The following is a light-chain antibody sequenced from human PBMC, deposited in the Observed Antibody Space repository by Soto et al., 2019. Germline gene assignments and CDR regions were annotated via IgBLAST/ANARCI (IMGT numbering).Light chain of an antibody. Sequence: EIVMTQSPGTLSVSPGERATLSCRASQSVGNNLAWYQQKPGQAPRLLIYGASSRATGIPDRFSGSGSGTDFTLTISRLEPEDFAVYYCQQYGSSPAFGQGTKVDIK. CDR2: GAS. J-gene: IGKJ1*01. CDR1: QSVGNN. CDR3: QQYGSSPA. V-gene: IGKV3-20*01.